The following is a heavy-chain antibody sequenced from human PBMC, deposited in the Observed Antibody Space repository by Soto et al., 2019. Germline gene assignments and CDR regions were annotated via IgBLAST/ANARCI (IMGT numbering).Heavy chain of an antibody. V-gene: IGHV2-5*02. CDR1: WFSLRTIGVG. CDR2: IYWDDDK. J-gene: IGHJ6*03. Sequence: GPTLVNPTQTLTLTCTFSWFSLRTIGVGVGCIRQPPGEALEWLALIYWDDDKRYSPSLKSRLTITDDTSKDQVVLTMANMDPVDTATYYCAHIYYGSGIGAGYSSYYMDVWGKGTTVTVSS. D-gene: IGHD3-10*01. CDR3: AHIYYGSGIGAGYSSYYMDV.